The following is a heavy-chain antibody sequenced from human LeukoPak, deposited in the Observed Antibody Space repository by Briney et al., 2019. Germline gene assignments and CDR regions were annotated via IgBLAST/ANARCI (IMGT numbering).Heavy chain of an antibody. CDR2: ISYDGSNK. J-gene: IGHJ4*02. Sequence: GGSLRLSCAASGFTFSSYGMHWVRQAPGKGLEWVAVISYDGSNKYYADSVKGRFTISRDNSKNTLYLQMNSLRAEDTAVYYCAKGRLRYFDTPAFFDYWGQGTLVTVSS. V-gene: IGHV3-30*18. CDR3: AKGRLRYFDTPAFFDY. CDR1: GFTFSSYG. D-gene: IGHD3-9*01.